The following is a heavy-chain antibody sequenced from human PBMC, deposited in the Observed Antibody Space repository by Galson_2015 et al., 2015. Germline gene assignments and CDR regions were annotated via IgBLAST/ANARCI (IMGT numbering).Heavy chain of an antibody. V-gene: IGHV3-49*03. Sequence: SLRLSCAASGFTFGDYAMSWFRQAPGKGLEWVGFIRSKANGGTTEYAASVKGRFTISRDDSKSIAYLQMNSLKTEDTAVYYCTREIPYYDILTGYYKEGWFDPWGQGTLVTVSS. CDR2: IRSKANGGTT. CDR3: TREIPYYDILTGYYKEGWFDP. CDR1: GFTFGDYA. J-gene: IGHJ5*02. D-gene: IGHD3-9*01.